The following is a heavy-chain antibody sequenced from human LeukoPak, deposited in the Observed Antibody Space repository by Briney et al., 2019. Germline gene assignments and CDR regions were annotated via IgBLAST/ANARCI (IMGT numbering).Heavy chain of an antibody. D-gene: IGHD1-26*01. CDR3: ARDKSVGEFDY. CDR2: ISSSSSYI. Sequence: GSLRLSCAASGFTFSSYSMNWVRQAPGKGLEWVSSISSSSSYIYYADSVKGRFTISRDNAKNSLYLQMNSLRAEDTAVYYCARDKSVGEFDYWGQGTLVTVSS. J-gene: IGHJ4*02. CDR1: GFTFSSYS. V-gene: IGHV3-21*01.